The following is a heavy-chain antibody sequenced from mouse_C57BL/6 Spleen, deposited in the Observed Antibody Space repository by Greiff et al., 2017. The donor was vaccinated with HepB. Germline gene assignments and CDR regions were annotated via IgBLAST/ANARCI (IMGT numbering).Heavy chain of an antibody. CDR3: ARNDGSHGRFAY. CDR2: IYPGDGDT. Sequence: VKLMESGPELVKPGASVKISCKASGYAFSSSWMNWVKQRPGKGLEWIGRIYPGDGDTNYNQKFKGKATLTVDTSSSTAYMQLSSLTSEDSAVYYCARNDGSHGRFAYWGQGTLVTVSA. J-gene: IGHJ3*01. V-gene: IGHV1-82*01. D-gene: IGHD2-3*01. CDR1: GYAFSSSW.